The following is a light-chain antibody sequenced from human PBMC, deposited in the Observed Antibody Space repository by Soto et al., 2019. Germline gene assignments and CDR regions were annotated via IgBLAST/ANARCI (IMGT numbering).Light chain of an antibody. Sequence: EIVLMQSPGTLSLSPGERATLSCRASQSISSNYLAWYQQKPGQAPRLLIYGATFRASGIPDRFSGSGSGTDFTLTISRLEPEDFAVYYCQKYGRSPPEFTFGPGTKVDIK. CDR3: QKYGRSPPEFT. J-gene: IGKJ3*01. V-gene: IGKV3-20*01. CDR2: GAT. CDR1: QSISSNY.